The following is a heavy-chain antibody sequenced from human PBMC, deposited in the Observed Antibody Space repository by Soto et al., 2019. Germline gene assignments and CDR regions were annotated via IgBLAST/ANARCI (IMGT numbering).Heavy chain of an antibody. Sequence: QVQLVESGGGVVQPGRSLRLSCAASGFTFSSYAMHWVRQAPGKGLEWVAVISYDGSNKYYADSVKGRFNISRDNSKNTLYLQMNSLRAEDTAVYYCARVDVVVVAAPLKAFDIWGQGTMVTVSS. CDR3: ARVDVVVVAAPLKAFDI. V-gene: IGHV3-30-3*01. D-gene: IGHD2-15*01. CDR2: ISYDGSNK. J-gene: IGHJ3*02. CDR1: GFTFSSYA.